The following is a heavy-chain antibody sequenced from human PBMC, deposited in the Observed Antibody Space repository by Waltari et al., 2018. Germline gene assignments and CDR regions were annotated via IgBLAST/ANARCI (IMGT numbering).Heavy chain of an antibody. V-gene: IGHV3-30*18. D-gene: IGHD3-10*01. Sequence: QVQLVESGGGVVQPGRSLRLSCAASGFTFSSYGMHRVRQAPGKGLEWVAVISYDGSNKYYADSVKGRFTISRDNSKNTLYLQMNSLRAEDTAVYYCAKDSPAGPIDYWGQGTLVTVSS. J-gene: IGHJ4*02. CDR1: GFTFSSYG. CDR3: AKDSPAGPIDY. CDR2: ISYDGSNK.